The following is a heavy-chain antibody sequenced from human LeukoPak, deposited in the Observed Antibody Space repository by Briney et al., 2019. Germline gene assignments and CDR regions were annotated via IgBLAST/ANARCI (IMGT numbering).Heavy chain of an antibody. Sequence: KPSQTLSLTCAVSGGSISSGGYSWSWIRQPPGKGLEWIGYIYHSGSTYYNPSLKSRVTISVDTSKNQFSLKLSSVTAADTAVYYCARDGFGYSGYDGDSFDYWGQGTLVTVSS. V-gene: IGHV4-30-2*01. D-gene: IGHD5-12*01. J-gene: IGHJ4*02. CDR1: GGSISSGGYS. CDR3: ARDGFGYSGYDGDSFDY. CDR2: IYHSGST.